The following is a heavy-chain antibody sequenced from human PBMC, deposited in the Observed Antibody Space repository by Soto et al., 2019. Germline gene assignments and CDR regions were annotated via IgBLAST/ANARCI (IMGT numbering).Heavy chain of an antibody. V-gene: IGHV4-38-2*01. CDR2: NYHGGST. CDR1: GYSISSAYY. Sequence: PSETLSLTCAVSGYSISSAYYWGWLRQPPGKGLEWIGSNYHGGSTYYNPSLNSRVTLSIDMTNNHVSLILNSVTAADTAVYYCARVGPWVPYYYDSSPYTFENWFDPWGQGTLVTVSS. CDR3: ARVGPWVPYYYDSSPYTFENWFDP. D-gene: IGHD3-22*01. J-gene: IGHJ5*02.